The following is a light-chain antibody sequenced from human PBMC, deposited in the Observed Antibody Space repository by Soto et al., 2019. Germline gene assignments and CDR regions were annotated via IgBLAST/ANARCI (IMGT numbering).Light chain of an antibody. J-gene: IGLJ1*01. Sequence: QSALTQPASVSGSPGQSITVSCTGTSSDIGAYDYVSWYQQHPGKAPKVIISEVSKRPSGVSHRFSGSKSGNTASLTISGLQAEDEADYYCSSYTGSSTVGVFGTGTKLTVL. CDR1: SSDIGAYDY. V-gene: IGLV2-14*01. CDR2: EVS. CDR3: SSYTGSSTVGV.